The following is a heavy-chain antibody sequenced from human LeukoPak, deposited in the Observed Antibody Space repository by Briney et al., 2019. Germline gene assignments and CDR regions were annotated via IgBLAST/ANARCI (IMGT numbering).Heavy chain of an antibody. CDR2: IYHSGST. Sequence: SENLSRNCAVSGYSISSGYYWGWIRQPPGKGLEWIGRIYHSGSTYYNPSLRSRVARSIYTCTTQFSLTLRCADAAATSDYSCARARGFDYWGQGTLDTVSS. D-gene: IGHD3-10*01. CDR1: GYSISSGYY. J-gene: IGHJ4*02. V-gene: IGHV4-38-2*01. CDR3: ARARGFDY.